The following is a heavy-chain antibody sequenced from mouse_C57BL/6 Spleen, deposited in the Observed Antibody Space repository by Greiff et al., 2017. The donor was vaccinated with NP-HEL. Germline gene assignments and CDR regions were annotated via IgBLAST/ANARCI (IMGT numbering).Heavy chain of an antibody. V-gene: IGHV5-4*01. J-gene: IGHJ3*01. D-gene: IGHD2-5*01. CDR1: GFTFSSYA. CDR2: ISDGGSYT. CDR3: ARDNSNYFAY. Sequence: EVQVVESGGGLVKPGGSLKLSCAASGFTFSSYAMSWVRQTPEKRLEWVATISDGGSYTYYPDNVKGRFTISRDNAKNNLYLQMSHLKSEDTAMYYCARDNSNYFAYWGQGTLVTVSA.